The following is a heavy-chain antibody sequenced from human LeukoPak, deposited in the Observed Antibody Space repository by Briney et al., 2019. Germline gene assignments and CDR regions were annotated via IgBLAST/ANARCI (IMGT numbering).Heavy chain of an antibody. V-gene: IGHV4-39*07. CDR2: IYYSGST. D-gene: IGHD2-15*01. CDR1: GGSISSNSYY. J-gene: IGHJ6*03. Sequence: PSETLSLTCTVSGGSISSNSYYWGWIRQPPGKGLEWIGSIYYSGSTYYNPSLKSRVTISVDTSKKQFSLKLSSVTAADTAVYYCARVRYCSGGSCHNYYYYYYMDVWGKGTTVTVSS. CDR3: ARVRYCSGGSCHNYYYYYYMDV.